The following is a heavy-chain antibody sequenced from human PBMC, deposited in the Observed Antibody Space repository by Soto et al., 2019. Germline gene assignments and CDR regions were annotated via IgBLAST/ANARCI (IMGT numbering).Heavy chain of an antibody. CDR1: GGSISSGDYY. V-gene: IGHV4-30-4*01. J-gene: IGHJ4*02. CDR3: ARDPIVSTSAFDY. Sequence: SETLSLTCTVSGGSISSGDYYWSWLRQPPGKGLEWIGYIYYSGSTYYNPSLKSRVTISVDTSKNQFSLKLSSVTAADTAVYYCARDPIVSTSAFDYWGQGTLVTVSS. D-gene: IGHD5-12*01. CDR2: IYYSGST.